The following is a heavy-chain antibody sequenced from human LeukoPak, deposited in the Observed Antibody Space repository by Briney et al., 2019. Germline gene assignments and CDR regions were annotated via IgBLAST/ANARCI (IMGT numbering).Heavy chain of an antibody. V-gene: IGHV4-34*01. CDR1: GGSFSGYY. Sequence: KASETLSLTCAVYGGSFSGYYWSWIRQPPGKGLEWIGEIDHSGSTNYNPSLKSRVTISVDTSKNQFSLKLSSVTAADTAVYYCARGYWYFDLWGRGTLVTVSS. J-gene: IGHJ2*01. CDR2: IDHSGST. CDR3: ARGYWYFDL.